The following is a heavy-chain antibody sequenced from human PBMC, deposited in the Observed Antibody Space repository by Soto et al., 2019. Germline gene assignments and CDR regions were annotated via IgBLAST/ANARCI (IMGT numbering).Heavy chain of an antibody. CDR2: IIPIFGTA. CDR1: GGTCSSYA. Sequence: SVKVSCKASGGTCSSYAISWVLQAPGQGLEWMGGIIPIFGTANYAQKFQGRVTITADESTSTAYMELSSLRSEDTAVYYCARGLYGSGRNYYYYYGMDVWGQGTTVTVS. CDR3: ARGLYGSGRNYYYYYGMDV. D-gene: IGHD3-10*01. V-gene: IGHV1-69*13. J-gene: IGHJ6*02.